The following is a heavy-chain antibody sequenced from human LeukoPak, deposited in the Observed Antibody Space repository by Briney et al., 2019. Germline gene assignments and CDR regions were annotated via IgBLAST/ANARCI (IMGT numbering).Heavy chain of an antibody. CDR1: GFTFDDYA. CDR2: ISWNSGSI. D-gene: IGHD2-2*01. J-gene: IGHJ4*02. CDR3: AKGSVGIGVVPASLDYFDY. Sequence: GGSLRLSCAASGFTFDDYAMHWVRQAPGKGLEWVSGISWNSGSIGYADSVKGRFTISRDNAKNSPYLQMNSLRAEDTAVYYCAKGSVGIGVVPASLDYFDYWGQGTLVTVSS. V-gene: IGHV3-9*01.